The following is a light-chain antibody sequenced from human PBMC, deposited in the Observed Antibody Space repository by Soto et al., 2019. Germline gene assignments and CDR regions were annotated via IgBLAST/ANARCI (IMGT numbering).Light chain of an antibody. CDR3: QQLTSSPSFT. Sequence: DLQLTPFPPFLSASVGDRVTITCRASQGIGSYLAWYQQKPGKAPKLLIYAASTLQSGVPSRFSGSGSGTEFTLTISSLQPEDFATYYCQQLTSSPSFTFGGGTKVEIK. CDR2: AAS. CDR1: QGIGSY. J-gene: IGKJ4*01. V-gene: IGKV1-9*01.